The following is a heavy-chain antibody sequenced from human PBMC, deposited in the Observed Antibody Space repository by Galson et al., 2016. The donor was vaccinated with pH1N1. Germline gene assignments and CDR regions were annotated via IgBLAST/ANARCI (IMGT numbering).Heavy chain of an antibody. CDR1: GFTFNKYA. Sequence: SLRLSCAASGFTFNKYAMTWVRQAPGEGLEWVANIKPDGSEIYYVDSGRGRFTISRDHAKKSVFLQMNGLRADDTAVYYCAAGRDGAGFDAWGQGTLVTVSS. J-gene: IGHJ5*02. CDR3: AAGRDGAGFDA. CDR2: IKPDGSEI. V-gene: IGHV3-7*01. D-gene: IGHD3-10*01.